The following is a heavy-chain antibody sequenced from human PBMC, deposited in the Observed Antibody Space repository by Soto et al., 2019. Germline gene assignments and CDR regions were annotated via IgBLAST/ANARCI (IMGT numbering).Heavy chain of an antibody. CDR2: ISYDESNK. Sequence: QVQLVESGGGVVQPGRSLRLSCAASGFTFSTYAMNWVRQAPGKGLEWLAFISYDESNKYYADSVKGRFTISRDNSKNTLYLQLDSLRAEDTAVYYCASLAGQWPRDYWGQGTLVTVSS. CDR3: ASLAGQWPRDY. J-gene: IGHJ4*02. D-gene: IGHD6-19*01. V-gene: IGHV3-30-3*01. CDR1: GFTFSTYA.